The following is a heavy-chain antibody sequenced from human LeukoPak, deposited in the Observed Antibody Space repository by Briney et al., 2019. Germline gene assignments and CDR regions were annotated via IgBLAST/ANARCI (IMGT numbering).Heavy chain of an antibody. Sequence: PGGSLRLSCAASGFTFNSYAMSWVRQAPWERLQWVSGISDSGGNTYYADSVRGRFTISRDNSKNTLYLQMNSLRAEDTAVYYCARHRSSWLIAYWGQGTLVTVSS. J-gene: IGHJ4*02. CDR3: ARHRSSWLIAY. CDR1: GFTFNSYA. V-gene: IGHV3-23*01. D-gene: IGHD6-6*01. CDR2: ISDSGGNT.